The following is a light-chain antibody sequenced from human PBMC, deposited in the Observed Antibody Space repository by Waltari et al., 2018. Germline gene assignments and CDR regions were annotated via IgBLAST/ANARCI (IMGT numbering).Light chain of an antibody. J-gene: IGKJ2*01. CDR1: RSVHNTF. CDR3: QPFGGSPMYT. V-gene: IGKV3-20*01. Sequence: TQSPATLSVSPGGGATLSCRASRSVHNTFLAWYQHKPGQAPRLLIYSTSTRATGVPDRFTGSGSGTDFTLTITSVEPGDSAVYYCQPFGGSPMYTFGQGTTLGI. CDR2: STS.